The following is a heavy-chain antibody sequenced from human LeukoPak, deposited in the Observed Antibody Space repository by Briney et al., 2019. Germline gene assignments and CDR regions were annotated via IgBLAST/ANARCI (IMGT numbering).Heavy chain of an antibody. D-gene: IGHD1-26*01. CDR3: ATFPSGSYSTY. CDR1: GFSFSGSG. Sequence: GGSLRLSCAASGFSFSGSGMHWVRQPSGKGLEWVGHIRSQADSYATVYGASVKGRFTITRDGSENTAYLQMNSLKTEDTAVYYCATFPSGSYSTYWGQGTLVTVSS. V-gene: IGHV3-73*01. J-gene: IGHJ4*02. CDR2: IRSQADSYAT.